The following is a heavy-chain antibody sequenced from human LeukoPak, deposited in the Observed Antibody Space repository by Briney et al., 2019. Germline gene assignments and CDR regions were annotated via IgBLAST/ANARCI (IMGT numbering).Heavy chain of an antibody. CDR2: ISCNSGSI. V-gene: IGHV3-9*01. D-gene: IGHD6-13*01. CDR3: AKDVGETAAAGLDY. J-gene: IGHJ4*02. Sequence: GGSLRLACAAAGFTFDDYAMRWVRQAPGQGLEWVSGISCNSGSIGYAVSVKGRFTISRDNAKHSLYLQMNSLRAEDTALYYCAKDVGETAAAGLDYWGQGTLVTVSS. CDR1: GFTFDDYA.